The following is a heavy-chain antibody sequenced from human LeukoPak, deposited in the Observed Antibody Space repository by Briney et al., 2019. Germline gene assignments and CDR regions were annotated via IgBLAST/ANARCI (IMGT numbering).Heavy chain of an antibody. CDR2: ISAYNGNT. Sequence: ASVKVSCKASGYTFTSYGISWVRQAPGQGLERMGWISAYNGNTNYAQKLQGRDTMTTDTSTSTAYMELRSLRSDDTAVYYCAWYYGSGAPYGMDVWGQGTTVTVSS. CDR3: AWYYGSGAPYGMDV. D-gene: IGHD3-10*01. V-gene: IGHV1-18*01. CDR1: GYTFTSYG. J-gene: IGHJ6*02.